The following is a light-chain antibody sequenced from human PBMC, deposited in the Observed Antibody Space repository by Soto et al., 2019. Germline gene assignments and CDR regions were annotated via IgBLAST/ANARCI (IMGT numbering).Light chain of an antibody. V-gene: IGKV1-12*01. Sequence: EIQITHSPTSVSALVGDRVTTTCRASRDIGDRLAWFRHKPGKAPQLLIQTASTLVRETPSRFSGSGSGTDFLLTINNLQPEDFATYYCLQASTFPRTFGQGTKVDI. CDR2: TAS. J-gene: IGKJ1*01. CDR3: LQASTFPRT. CDR1: RDIGDR.